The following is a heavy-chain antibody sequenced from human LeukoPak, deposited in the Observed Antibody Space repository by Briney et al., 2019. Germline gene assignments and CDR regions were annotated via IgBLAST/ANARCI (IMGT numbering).Heavy chain of an antibody. CDR2: MSYDGGHK. J-gene: IGHJ6*02. V-gene: IGHV3-30*18. Sequence: PGRSLRLSCAASGFTFSSYAMHWVRQAPGKGLEWVAVMSYDGGHKYYADSVRGRFTIYRDNSKNTLYLQMNSLRAEDTALYYCAKGQLVDYGMDVWGQGTTVTVSS. CDR3: AKGQLVDYGMDV. D-gene: IGHD6-6*01. CDR1: GFTFSSYA.